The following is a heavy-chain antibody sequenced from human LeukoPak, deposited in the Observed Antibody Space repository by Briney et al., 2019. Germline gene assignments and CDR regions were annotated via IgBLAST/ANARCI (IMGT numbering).Heavy chain of an antibody. J-gene: IGHJ6*03. V-gene: IGHV4-61*02. CDR3: ARKGYSSPLGIYYYYMGV. CDR2: IYTSGST. CDR1: GVSISSGSYY. D-gene: IGHD6-13*01. Sequence: SETLSLTCTVSGVSISSGSYYWSWIRQPAGKGLEWIGRIYTSGSTNYNPSLKSRVTISVDTSKNQFSLKLSSVTAADTAVYYCARKGYSSPLGIYYYYMGVWGKGTTVTVSS.